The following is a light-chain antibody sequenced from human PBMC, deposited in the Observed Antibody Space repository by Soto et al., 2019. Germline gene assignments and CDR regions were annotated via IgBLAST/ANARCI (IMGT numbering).Light chain of an antibody. V-gene: IGKV3-20*01. J-gene: IGKJ1*01. CDR3: QQYGNSPQT. CDR2: AKS. CDR1: QSVNSDY. Sequence: DIVLPHSPDTLPLSPGERATLSCRASQSVNSDYLAWYRQKPGQAPSLLMYAKSTRVTRIPDRFYGSGSGTDFTLTIYRLEPEDFAVYYCQQYGNSPQTFGQGTKVDIK.